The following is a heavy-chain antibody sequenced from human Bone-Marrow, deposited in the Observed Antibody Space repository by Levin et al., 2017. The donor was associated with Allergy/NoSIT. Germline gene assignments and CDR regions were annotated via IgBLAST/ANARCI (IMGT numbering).Heavy chain of an antibody. J-gene: IGHJ4*02. CDR1: GFTFRSYT. CDR2: ISGSGTTI. CDR3: AREDYYGSGAIDY. V-gene: IGHV3-48*01. Sequence: QSGGSLRLSCAASGFTFRSYTMNWVRQAPGKGLEWISYISGSGTTIFSADSVRGRFTISRDNAKNSLYLQMNSLRGEDTAVYYCAREDYYGSGAIDYWGQGTLVTVSA. D-gene: IGHD3-10*01.